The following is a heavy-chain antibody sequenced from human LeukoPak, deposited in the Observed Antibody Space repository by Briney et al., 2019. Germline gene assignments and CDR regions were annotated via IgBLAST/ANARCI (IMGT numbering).Heavy chain of an antibody. Sequence: ASVKVSCKASGYTFTDHYMHWVRQAPGQGLEWVGWINPNSGGTNYAQKFQGRVTMTRDTSINTAYMEVSRLRSDDTAVYYCASIGGTSLEHWGQGTLVTVSS. V-gene: IGHV1-2*02. D-gene: IGHD4-23*01. J-gene: IGHJ1*01. CDR1: GYTFTDHY. CDR2: INPNSGGT. CDR3: ASIGGTSLEH.